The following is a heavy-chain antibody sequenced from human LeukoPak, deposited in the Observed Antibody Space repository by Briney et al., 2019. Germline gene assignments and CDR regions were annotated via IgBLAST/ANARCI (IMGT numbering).Heavy chain of an antibody. V-gene: IGHV4-31*03. D-gene: IGHD3-22*01. CDR3: ARDPYYYDSSDYLV. J-gene: IGHJ4*02. CDR2: IYYTGSL. Sequence: SETLSLTCTVSGGSISSGGYYWSWIRQHPGKGLEWIGYIYYTGSLYYNPSVKSRVTISVDTSKNQFSLKLRSVTAADTAVYYCARDPYYYDSSDYLVWGQGTLVTVSS. CDR1: GGSISSGGYY.